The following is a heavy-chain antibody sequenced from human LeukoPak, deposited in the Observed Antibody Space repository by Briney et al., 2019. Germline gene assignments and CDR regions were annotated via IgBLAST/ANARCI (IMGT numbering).Heavy chain of an antibody. CDR2: INPNSGGT. CDR1: GYTFTGYY. V-gene: IGHV1-2*04. J-gene: IGHJ4*02. Sequence: ASVKVSCKASGYTFTGYYMHWVRQAPGQGLEWMGWINPNSGGTNYAQKFQGWVTMTRGTSISTAYMELSRLRSDDTAVYYCARATYKVTFDYWGQGTLVTVSS. CDR3: ARATYKVTFDY. D-gene: IGHD2-21*02.